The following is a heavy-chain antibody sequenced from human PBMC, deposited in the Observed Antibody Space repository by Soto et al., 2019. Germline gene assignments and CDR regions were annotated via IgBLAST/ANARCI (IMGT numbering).Heavy chain of an antibody. Sequence: EVQLLESGGGLVQPGGSLRLSCAASGFTFSSYAMSWVRQAPGKGLEWVSAISGSCGSTYYADSVKGRFTISRDNSKNTLYLQMNSLRAEDTAVYYCAKGPDYYYYYGMDVWGQGTTVTVSS. V-gene: IGHV3-23*01. CDR3: AKGPDYYYYYGMDV. CDR2: ISGSCGST. CDR1: GFTFSSYA. J-gene: IGHJ6*02.